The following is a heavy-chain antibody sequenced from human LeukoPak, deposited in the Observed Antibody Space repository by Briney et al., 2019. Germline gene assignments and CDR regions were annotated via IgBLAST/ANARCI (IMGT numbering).Heavy chain of an antibody. CDR2: IRYDGSNK. V-gene: IGHV3-30*02. CDR1: GFTFSSYG. D-gene: IGHD3-22*01. J-gene: IGHJ4*02. Sequence: GGSLRLSCAASGFTFSSYGMHWVRQAPGKGLEWVAFIRYDGSNKYYADSVKGRFTISRDNSKNTLYLQMNSLRAEDTAVYYCAAAGDYYDSRGDFDYWGQGTLVTVSS. CDR3: AAAGDYYDSRGDFDY.